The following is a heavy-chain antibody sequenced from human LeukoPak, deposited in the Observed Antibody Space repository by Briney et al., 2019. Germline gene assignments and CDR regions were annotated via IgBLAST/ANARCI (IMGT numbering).Heavy chain of an antibody. V-gene: IGHV4-30-4*01. CDR1: GGSISSGDYY. Sequence: PSETLSLTCTVSGGSISSGDYYWSWIRQPPGKGLEWIGYIYYSGSTYYNPSLKSRVTISVDTSKNQFSLKLSSVTAADTAVYYCARNPSRYYYDSSGYYYPDFDYWGQGTLVTVSS. J-gene: IGHJ4*02. CDR2: IYYSGST. D-gene: IGHD3-22*01. CDR3: ARNPSRYYYDSSGYYYPDFDY.